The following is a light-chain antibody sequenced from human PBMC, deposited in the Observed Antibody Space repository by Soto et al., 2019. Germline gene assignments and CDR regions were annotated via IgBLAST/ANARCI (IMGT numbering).Light chain of an antibody. Sequence: QSVLAQSPSVSAAPGQRVTISCSGSSSNIPYQFVSWYKQFPGMAPTLLIYDNSRRPSGVPDRFSATKSGPSATLDIAVLQTADEAVYYCASWDSDLDGFVFGPGTKVTVL. CDR1: SSNIPYQF. CDR2: DNS. J-gene: IGLJ1*01. CDR3: ASWDSDLDGFV. V-gene: IGLV1-51*01.